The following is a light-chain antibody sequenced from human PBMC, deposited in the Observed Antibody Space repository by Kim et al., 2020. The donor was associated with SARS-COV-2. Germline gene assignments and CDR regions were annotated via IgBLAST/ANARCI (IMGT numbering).Light chain of an antibody. Sequence: LSASVGERVTITCRASQTSSTYLNWYHQKPGKAPKLLIYATSNVQNGVPSRVSGSGSGTDFTLTISSLQPEDFAIYYCQQTYGTPTFGQGTKLEI. CDR2: ATS. CDR3: QQTYGTPT. CDR1: QTSSTY. V-gene: IGKV1-39*01. J-gene: IGKJ2*01.